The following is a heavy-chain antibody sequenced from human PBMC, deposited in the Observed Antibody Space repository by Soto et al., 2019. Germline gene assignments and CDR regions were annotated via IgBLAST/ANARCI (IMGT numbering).Heavy chain of an antibody. CDR3: AKDGGDGNEYSHYFDN. CDR1: GVTFSNYA. Sequence: VLLEESGGAVVQPGKSLRLSCVVTGVTFSNYAMHWVRQAPGKGLEWVALISYDGSKTQYGGSVKGRVTISRDNSKNTLYLQMNSLRPEDTAMYYCAKDGGDGNEYSHYFDNWGQGTLVTVSS. J-gene: IGHJ4*02. CDR2: ISYDGSKT. D-gene: IGHD3-16*01. V-gene: IGHV3-30*18.